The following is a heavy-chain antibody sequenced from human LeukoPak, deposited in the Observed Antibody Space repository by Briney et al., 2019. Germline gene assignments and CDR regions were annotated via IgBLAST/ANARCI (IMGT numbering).Heavy chain of an antibody. CDR2: MSYSGST. D-gene: IGHD1-26*01. V-gene: IGHV4-39*01. Sequence: SETLSLTCSVSGGSISLSYYYWGWIRQPPGKGLEWIGSMSYSGSTYYNPSLKSRVTISVDTSKNQFSLKLSSVTAADTAVYYCARHVYSGSYHLGWFDPWGQGTLVTVSS. CDR3: ARHVYSGSYHLGWFDP. J-gene: IGHJ5*02. CDR1: GGSISLSYYY.